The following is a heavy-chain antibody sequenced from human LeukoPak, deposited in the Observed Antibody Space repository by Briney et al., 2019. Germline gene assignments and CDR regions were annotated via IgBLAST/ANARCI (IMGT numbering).Heavy chain of an antibody. CDR2: IYSGGST. D-gene: IGHD4-17*01. V-gene: IGHV3-66*01. CDR1: GLNVNNNY. J-gene: IGHJ4*02. Sequence: GGSLRPSCAASGLNVNNNYMIWVRQAPGKGLEWVSLIYSGGSTYYADSVKGRFTISRDNSKNTLYPQMNSPRAEDTAVYYCKGLRATLTSPFDYWGQGPLVTVSS. CDR3: KGLRATLTSPFDY.